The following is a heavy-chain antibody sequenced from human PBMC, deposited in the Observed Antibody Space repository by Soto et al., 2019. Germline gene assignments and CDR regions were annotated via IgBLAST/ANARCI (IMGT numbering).Heavy chain of an antibody. CDR2: INHSGST. Sequence: SETLSLTCAVYGGSFSGYYWSWIRQPPGKGLEWIGEINHSGSTNYNPSLKSRVTISVDTSKNQFSLKLSSVTAADTAVYYCAITYYYYGMDVWGQGTTVTVSS. J-gene: IGHJ6*02. CDR3: AITYYYYGMDV. CDR1: GGSFSGYY. V-gene: IGHV4-34*01.